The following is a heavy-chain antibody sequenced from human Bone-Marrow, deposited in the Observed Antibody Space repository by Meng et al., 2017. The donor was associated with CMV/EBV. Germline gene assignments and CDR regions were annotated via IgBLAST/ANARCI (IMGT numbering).Heavy chain of an antibody. CDR1: GFTFSSYA. J-gene: IGHJ1*01. D-gene: IGHD3-16*01. Sequence: GGSLRLSCAASGFTFSSYAMHWVRQAPGKGLEWVAVISYDGSNKYYADSVDGRFTISRDSAKDSLFLQMNYLRVEDTAVYYCARDHPRAVWYFQDWGQGTLVTVSS. CDR3: ARDHPRAVWYFQD. V-gene: IGHV3-30-3*01. CDR2: ISYDGSNK.